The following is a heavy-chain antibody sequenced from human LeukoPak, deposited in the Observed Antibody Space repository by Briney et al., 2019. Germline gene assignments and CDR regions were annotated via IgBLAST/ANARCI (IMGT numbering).Heavy chain of an antibody. CDR1: GYTFTSYG. CDR3: AGGYYYDSTY. CDR2: IVPISAIA. V-gene: IGHV1-69*13. D-gene: IGHD3-22*01. Sequence: ASVKVSFKASGYTFTSYGISWVRQAPGQGLEWMGGIVPISAIANYAQKFQGRVTITADESTSTAYMELSSLRSDDTAVYYCAGGYYYDSTYWGQGTLVTVSS. J-gene: IGHJ4*02.